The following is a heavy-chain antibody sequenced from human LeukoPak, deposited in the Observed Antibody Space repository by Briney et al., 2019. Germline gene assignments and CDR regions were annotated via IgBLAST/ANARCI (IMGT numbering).Heavy chain of an antibody. CDR3: ARVNSLIFSWDY. CDR1: GFKFDDYA. Sequence: PGGSLRLSCAASGFKFDDYAMHWVRQAPGKGLEWVAGISWNSGNLDYGDSVKGRFTISRDNAKNSLSLQMNSLRAEDTAVYYCARVNSLIFSWDYWGQGTLVTVSS. D-gene: IGHD3-3*01. CDR2: ISWNSGNL. V-gene: IGHV3-9*01. J-gene: IGHJ4*02.